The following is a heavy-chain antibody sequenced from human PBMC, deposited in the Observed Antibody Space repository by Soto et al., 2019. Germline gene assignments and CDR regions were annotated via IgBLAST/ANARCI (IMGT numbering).Heavy chain of an antibody. Sequence: SETLSLTCTVSGGSISSGGYYWSWIRQHPGKGLEWLGYIYYSGTTYYNPSLQSRVIISVDTSENQFSLKLDSVTAADTAVYYCARDRNSGSRPEAFDIWGQGPTFTASS. CDR1: GGSISSGGYY. V-gene: IGHV4-31*03. CDR3: ARDRNSGSRPEAFDI. D-gene: IGHD1-26*01. CDR2: IYYSGTT. J-gene: IGHJ3*02.